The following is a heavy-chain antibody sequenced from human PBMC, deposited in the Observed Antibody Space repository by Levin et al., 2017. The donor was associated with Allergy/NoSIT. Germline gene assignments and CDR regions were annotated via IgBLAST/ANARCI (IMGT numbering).Heavy chain of an antibody. D-gene: IGHD6-25*01. V-gene: IGHV3-23*01. CDR3: AKMSPAPYSSGWNWYFDR. Sequence: GESLKISCAASGFTFSNHAMGWVRQVPGKGLEWVAAINGNAATKYYVDSVKGRFTISRDNSQNTLYLQMNSLRAEDTAVYYCAKMSPAPYSSGWNWYFDRWGRGTLVTVSS. CDR1: GFTFSNHA. J-gene: IGHJ2*01. CDR2: INGNAATK.